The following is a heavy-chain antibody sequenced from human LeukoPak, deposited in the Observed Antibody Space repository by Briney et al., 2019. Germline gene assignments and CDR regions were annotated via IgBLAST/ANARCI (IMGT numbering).Heavy chain of an antibody. CDR3: AKDRDSSSWWGKGPFDY. Sequence: GGSLRLSCAASVFIFSSYGMHWVRQAPGRGREWVAVISYDGRNKYYPYSVKGRFTISRDNYKKTLYLQMNSLRAEDTAVYYCAKDRDSSSWWGKGPFDYWGQGTLVTVSS. CDR2: ISYDGRNK. J-gene: IGHJ4*02. D-gene: IGHD6-13*01. CDR1: VFIFSSYG. V-gene: IGHV3-30*18.